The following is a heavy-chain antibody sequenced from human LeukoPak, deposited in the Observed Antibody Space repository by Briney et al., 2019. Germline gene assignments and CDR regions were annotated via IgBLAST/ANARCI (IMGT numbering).Heavy chain of an antibody. J-gene: IGHJ4*02. CDR3: ARSQNYYGSGDY. CDR1: GDSISNGNYY. V-gene: IGHV4-61*03. Sequence: SETLSLTCTVSGDSISNGNYYWSWLRQPPGKALEWIGYIYYTGKTYYNPSLEGRVTILVDTSRNHFSVKLSSVTAADTAVYYCARSQNYYGSGDYWSQGTLVTVSS. D-gene: IGHD3-10*01. CDR2: IYYTGKT.